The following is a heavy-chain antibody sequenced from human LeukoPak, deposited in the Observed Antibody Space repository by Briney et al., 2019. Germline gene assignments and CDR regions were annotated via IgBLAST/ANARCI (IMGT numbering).Heavy chain of an antibody. CDR2: ISGGGDSR. CDR1: GFTFSSHA. CDR3: AWGGSGYYAY. V-gene: IGHV3-23*01. Sequence: PGGSLRLSCAASGFTFSSHAMSWVRQAPGKGLEWISVISGGGDSRYHADSVKGRFITSRDNSKNTLYLQMNSLRAEDRAVYFCAWGGSGYYAYWGQGTLVTVSS. D-gene: IGHD3-3*01. J-gene: IGHJ4*02.